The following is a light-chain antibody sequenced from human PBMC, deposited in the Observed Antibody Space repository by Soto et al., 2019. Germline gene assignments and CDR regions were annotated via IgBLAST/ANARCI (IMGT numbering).Light chain of an antibody. CDR2: AAS. Sequence: DIQMTQSPSTLSASVGDRVTITCRASQSISSWLAWYQRKPGKAPKLLIYAASSLESGVPSRFSGSGSGTEFTLTISRLQPDDFATYYCQQYNSYWTFGQGTKVEIK. CDR1: QSISSW. CDR3: QQYNSYWT. V-gene: IGKV1-5*01. J-gene: IGKJ1*01.